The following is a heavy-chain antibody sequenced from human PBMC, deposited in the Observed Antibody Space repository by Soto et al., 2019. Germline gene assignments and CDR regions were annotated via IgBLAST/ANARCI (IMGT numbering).Heavy chain of an antibody. CDR2: IYWNDDK. V-gene: IGHV2-5*01. CDR1: GFSLSTSGVG. Sequence: SGPTLVNPTQTLTLTCTFSGFSLSTSGVGVGWIRQPPGESLEWLAVIYWNDDKYYSPSLKSRLTITKDTSKNQVVLTVTNMDPVDTATYYCAHRVVGHGLDYWGQGTLVPVSS. CDR3: AHRVVGHGLDY. D-gene: IGHD2-15*01. J-gene: IGHJ4*02.